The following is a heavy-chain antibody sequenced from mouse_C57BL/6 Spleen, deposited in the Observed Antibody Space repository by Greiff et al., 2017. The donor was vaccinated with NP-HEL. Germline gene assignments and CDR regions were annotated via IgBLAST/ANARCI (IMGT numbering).Heavy chain of an antibody. Sequence: VQLQQSDAELVKPGASVKISCKVSGYTFTDHTIHWMKQRPEQGLEWIGYIYPRDGSTKYNEKFKGKATLTADKSSSTAYMQLNSLTSADSAVYFCARGEDIYYGYDGYYFDYWGQGTTLTVSS. CDR3: ARGEDIYYGYDGYYFDY. J-gene: IGHJ2*01. D-gene: IGHD2-2*01. CDR1: GYTFTDHT. V-gene: IGHV1-78*01. CDR2: IYPRDGST.